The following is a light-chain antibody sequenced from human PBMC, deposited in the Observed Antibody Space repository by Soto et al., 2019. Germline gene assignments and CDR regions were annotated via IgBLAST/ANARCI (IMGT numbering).Light chain of an antibody. V-gene: IGKV3-11*01. CDR3: QQYDNWPLT. J-gene: IGKJ5*01. CDR2: DAS. Sequence: EIVLTQSPATLSLSPGERATLSCRASQSVSSYLAWYQQKPGQAPRLLIYDASNRATGIPVRFSGSGSGTDFTLTISGLEPEDSAVYYCQQYDNWPLTFGQGTRLEIK. CDR1: QSVSSY.